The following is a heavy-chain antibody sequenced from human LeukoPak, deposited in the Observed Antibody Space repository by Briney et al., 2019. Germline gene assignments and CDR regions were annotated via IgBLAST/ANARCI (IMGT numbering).Heavy chain of an antibody. CDR1: GYTFTGYN. D-gene: IGHD1-26*01. V-gene: IGHV1-2*02. CDR2: INPNRGGT. J-gene: IGHJ4*02. CDR3: ARGSIVGATFDYFDY. Sequence: ASVSVSCKASGYTFTGYNIHWGRQAPGQRLECMGWINPNRGGTNYAQTSQGRVTMTKNTSISTAYMDLSRLRSDDTAVYYGARGSIVGATFDYFDYWGQGTLVTVSS.